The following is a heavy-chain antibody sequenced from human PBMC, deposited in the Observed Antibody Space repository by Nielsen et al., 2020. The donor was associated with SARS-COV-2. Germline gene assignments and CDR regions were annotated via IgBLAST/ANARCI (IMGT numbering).Heavy chain of an antibody. CDR3: ARGSSPALDY. CDR2: IYYSGST. CDR1: GGSISSYY. V-gene: IGHV4-59*01. J-gene: IGHJ4*02. Sequence: SETLSLTCTVSGGSISSYYWSWIRQPPGKGLEWIGYIYYSGSTNYNPSLESRVTISVDTSKNQFSLKLSSVTAADTAVYYCARGSSPALDYWGQGTLVTVSS.